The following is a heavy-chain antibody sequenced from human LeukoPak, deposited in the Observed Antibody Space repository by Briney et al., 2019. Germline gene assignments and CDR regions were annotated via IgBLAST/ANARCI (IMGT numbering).Heavy chain of an antibody. J-gene: IGHJ3*02. CDR1: GYTFTSYN. CDR2: INPNGGST. D-gene: IGHD5-12*01. CDR3: ARVKATMERNAFDI. V-gene: IGHV1-46*01. Sequence: ASVKVSCKASGYTFTSYNLHWVRQAPGQGLEWMGRINPNGGSTNYAQKFQGRVTMTRDTSTSTVYMELSSLRSEDTAVYYCARVKATMERNAFDIWGQGTMVTVSS.